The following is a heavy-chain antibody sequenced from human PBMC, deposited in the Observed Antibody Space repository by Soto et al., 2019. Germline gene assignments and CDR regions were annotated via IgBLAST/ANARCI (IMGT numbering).Heavy chain of an antibody. CDR3: AKDPSPYGSGSYLGYYGMDV. V-gene: IGHV3-23*01. J-gene: IGHJ6*02. D-gene: IGHD3-10*01. Sequence: GSLRLSCAASGFTFSSYAMSWVRQAPGKGLEWVSAISGSGGSTYYADSVKGRFTISRDNSKNTLYLQMNSLRAEDTAVYYCAKDPSPYGSGSYLGYYGMDVWGQGTTVTVSS. CDR1: GFTFSSYA. CDR2: ISGSGGST.